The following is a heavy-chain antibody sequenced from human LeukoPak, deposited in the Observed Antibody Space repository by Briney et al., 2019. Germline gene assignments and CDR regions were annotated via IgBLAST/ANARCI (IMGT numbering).Heavy chain of an antibody. CDR3: AVSFSGSPRGYYGLDV. Sequence: SETLSLTCTVSGGSISDYYWSWIRLPPGKGLEWIGNIYYSGSTNYNPSLKSRVTISVDTSKNQISLQLNSVTAADTAVYFCAVSFSGSPRGYYGLDVWGQGTTVTVSS. CDR1: GGSISDYY. CDR2: IYYSGST. V-gene: IGHV4-59*01. J-gene: IGHJ6*02. D-gene: IGHD1-14*01.